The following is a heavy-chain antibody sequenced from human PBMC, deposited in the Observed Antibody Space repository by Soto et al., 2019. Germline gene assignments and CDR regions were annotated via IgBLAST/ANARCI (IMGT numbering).Heavy chain of an antibody. J-gene: IGHJ4*02. V-gene: IGHV4-39*01. CDR2: IYYSGST. CDR3: ARLTYSSGWSGPTFDY. CDR1: GGSISSSSYY. D-gene: IGHD6-19*01. Sequence: QLQLQESGPGLVKPSETLSLTCTVSGGSISSSSYYWGWIRQPPGKGLEWIGSIYYSGSTYYNPSLKSRVTISVDTSKNQFSLKLSSVTAADTAVYYCARLTYSSGWSGPTFDYWGQGTLVTVSS.